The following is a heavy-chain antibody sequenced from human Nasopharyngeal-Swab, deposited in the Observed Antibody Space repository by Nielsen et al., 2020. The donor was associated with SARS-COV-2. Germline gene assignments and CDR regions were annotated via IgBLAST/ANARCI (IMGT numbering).Heavy chain of an antibody. V-gene: IGHV4-59*12. Sequence: WIRQPPGKGLEWIGYIYYSGSTNYNPSLKSRVTISVDTSKNQFSLKLSSVTAADTAVYYCARGRIAAAGHRLYYFDYWGQGTLVTVSS. D-gene: IGHD6-13*01. CDR3: ARGRIAAAGHRLYYFDY. CDR2: IYYSGST. J-gene: IGHJ4*02.